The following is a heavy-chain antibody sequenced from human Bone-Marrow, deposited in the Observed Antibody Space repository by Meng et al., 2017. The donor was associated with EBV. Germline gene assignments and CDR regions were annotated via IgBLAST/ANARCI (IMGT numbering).Heavy chain of an antibody. CDR3: ANRLAGAFDY. V-gene: IGHV3-23*01. CDR1: GFTFSSYA. CDR2: ISGSGGST. Sequence: VQLCGSGGGLVPPGGSLRLSCAASGFTFSSYAMRLVRQAPGKGLEWVSAISGSGGSTYYADSVKGRFTISRDNSKTTLYLQMNSLRAEDTAVYYCANRLAGAFDYWGQGTLVTVSS. J-gene: IGHJ4*02.